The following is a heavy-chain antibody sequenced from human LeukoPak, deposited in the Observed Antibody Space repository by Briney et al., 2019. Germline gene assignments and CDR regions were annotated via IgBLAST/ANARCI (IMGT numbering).Heavy chain of an antibody. V-gene: IGHV1-2*02. CDR2: INPKSGGT. Sequence: ASVKVSCKASGGTFSSYAISWVRQAPGQGLEWMGWINPKSGGTNYAQKFQGRVTMTRDTSISTAYMELSRLRSDDTAVYYCARDLGCGSTSCYSGWFDPWGQGTLVTVSS. CDR1: GGTFSSYA. J-gene: IGHJ5*02. CDR3: ARDLGCGSTSCYSGWFDP. D-gene: IGHD2-2*01.